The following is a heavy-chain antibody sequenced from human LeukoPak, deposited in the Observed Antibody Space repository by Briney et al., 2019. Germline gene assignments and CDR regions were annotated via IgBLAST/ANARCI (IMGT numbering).Heavy chain of an antibody. Sequence: GGSLRLSCAASAFTISSYSMNWVRQAPGKGLEWVSSISSSSSYIHYADSVKGRFTISRDNAKNSLYLQMNSLRAEDTAVYYCARDLGDYVWGSYRYSHFDYWGQGTLVTVSS. D-gene: IGHD3-16*02. J-gene: IGHJ4*02. V-gene: IGHV3-21*01. CDR3: ARDLGDYVWGSYRYSHFDY. CDR1: AFTISSYS. CDR2: ISSSSSYI.